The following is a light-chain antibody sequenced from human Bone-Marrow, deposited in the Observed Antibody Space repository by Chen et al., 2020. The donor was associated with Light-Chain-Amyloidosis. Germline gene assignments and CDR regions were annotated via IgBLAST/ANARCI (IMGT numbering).Light chain of an antibody. V-gene: IGLV2-14*01. Sequence: QSVLTQPASVSGSPGQSITISCTGTSSDVGGDNHVSWDQQHPDKAPKLMIYEVTNRPSWVTARFSGSKSDNTASLTISGLQTEDEADYFCSSYTITNTLVFGSGTRVTVL. J-gene: IGLJ1*01. CDR1: SSDVGGDNH. CDR3: SSYTITNTLV. CDR2: EVT.